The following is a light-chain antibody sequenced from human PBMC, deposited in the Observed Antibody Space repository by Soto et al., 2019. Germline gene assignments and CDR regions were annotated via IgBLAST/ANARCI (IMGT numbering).Light chain of an antibody. Sequence: QSVLTQPPSVSAAPGQKVTISCSGSSSNIGNNDVSWYQQLPGTAPKLLIYDINNRPSGIPDRFSGSKSGTSATLGITGLQTGYEADYYCGTWDSRLSAVVFGGGTKLNVL. CDR1: SSNIGNND. CDR2: DIN. J-gene: IGLJ2*01. CDR3: GTWDSRLSAVV. V-gene: IGLV1-51*01.